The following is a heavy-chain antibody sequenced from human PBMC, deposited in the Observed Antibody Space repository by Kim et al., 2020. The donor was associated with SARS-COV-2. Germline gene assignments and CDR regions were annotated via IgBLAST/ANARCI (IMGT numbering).Heavy chain of an antibody. D-gene: IGHD3-10*01. Sequence: SETLSLTCTVSGGSISSYYWSWIRQPPGKGLEWIGYIYYSGSTNYNPSLKSRVTISVDTSKNQFSLKLSSVTAADTAVYYCARDPGYYGSGSLAYYGMDVWGQGTTVTVSS. CDR1: GGSISSYY. V-gene: IGHV4-59*13. J-gene: IGHJ6*02. CDR2: IYYSGST. CDR3: ARDPGYYGSGSLAYYGMDV.